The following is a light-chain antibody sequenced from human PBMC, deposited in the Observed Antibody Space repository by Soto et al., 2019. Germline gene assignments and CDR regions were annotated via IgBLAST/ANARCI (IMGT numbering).Light chain of an antibody. CDR1: QSVSSY. J-gene: IGKJ4*01. Sequence: EIELTQSPATLSLSPGERATLSCRASQSVSSYLAWYQQKPRQAPRLLIYDASNRATGIPARFSGSGSGTDFTLTISSLEPEDFAVYYCQQRSNWPLTFGGATTVEIK. V-gene: IGKV3-11*01. CDR3: QQRSNWPLT. CDR2: DAS.